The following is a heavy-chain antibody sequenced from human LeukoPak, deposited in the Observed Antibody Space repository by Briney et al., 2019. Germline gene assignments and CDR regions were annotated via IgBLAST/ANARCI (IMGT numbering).Heavy chain of an antibody. V-gene: IGHV4-39*01. Sequence: SETLSLTCTVSGDSISIKNYFWGWIRQPPGKGLEWIGSIFYSGTTYYNPSLKSRATMSVDTSKNQFSLKLSSVTAADTAVYYCARHVWEAYYYYYYGMDVWGQGTTVTVSS. CDR1: GDSISIKNYF. CDR3: ARHVWEAYYYYYYGMDV. D-gene: IGHD1-26*01. J-gene: IGHJ6*02. CDR2: IFYSGTT.